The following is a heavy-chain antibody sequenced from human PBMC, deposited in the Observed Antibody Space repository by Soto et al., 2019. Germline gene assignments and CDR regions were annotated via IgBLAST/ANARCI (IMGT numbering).Heavy chain of an antibody. V-gene: IGHV3-23*01. J-gene: IGHJ4*02. D-gene: IGHD6-19*01. CDR2: ISGSGGST. Sequence: EVQLLESGGGLVQPGGSLRLSCAASGFTFSSYAMSWVRPAPGKGLEWVSAISGSGGSTYYADSVKGRSTISRANSNNPLYLQMNSLRAEDTAVYYCARRSSGWYFDYWGQGTLVTVSS. CDR1: GFTFSSYA. CDR3: ARRSSGWYFDY.